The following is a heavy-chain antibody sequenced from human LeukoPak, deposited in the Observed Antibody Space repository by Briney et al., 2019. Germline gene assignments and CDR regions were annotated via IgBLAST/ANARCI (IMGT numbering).Heavy chain of an antibody. D-gene: IGHD2-15*01. J-gene: IGHJ4*02. CDR2: ISGSGGST. CDR3: AKDEYLLRD. V-gene: IGHV3-23*01. CDR1: GFTFSSYS. Sequence: PGGSLRLSCAASGFTFSSYSMSWVRQAPGEGLGGVRAISGSGGSTYYADSVKGRFTISRDNSKNTLYLQMNSLRAEDTAVYYCAKDEYLLRDWGQGTLVTVSS.